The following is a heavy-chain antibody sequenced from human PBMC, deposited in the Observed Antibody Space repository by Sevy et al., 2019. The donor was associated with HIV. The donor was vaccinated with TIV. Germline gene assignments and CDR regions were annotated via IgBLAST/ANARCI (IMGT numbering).Heavy chain of an antibody. CDR1: GFTFSSYA. CDR3: ARDSVAPRSYFDY. V-gene: IGHV3-30-3*01. CDR2: ISYDGSNK. Sequence: GGSLTLSCAASGFTFSSYAMHWVRHAPGKGLEWVAVISYDGSNKYYADSVKGRFTISRDNSKNTLYLQMNSLRAEDTAVYYCARDSVAPRSYFDYWGQGTLVTVSS. D-gene: IGHD5-12*01. J-gene: IGHJ4*02.